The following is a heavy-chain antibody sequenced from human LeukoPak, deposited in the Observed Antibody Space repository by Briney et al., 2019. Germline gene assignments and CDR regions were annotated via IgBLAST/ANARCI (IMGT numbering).Heavy chain of an antibody. V-gene: IGHV3-30*02. CDR1: GFTFNTYA. J-gene: IGHJ3*02. D-gene: IGHD4-17*01. Sequence: GGSLRLSCAASGFTFNTYAMHWVRQAPGKGLEWVAFIRYDGSNKYYADSVKGRFTISRDNSKNTLYLQMNSLRAEDTAVYYCARERSGDSSSVGAFDIWGQGTMVTVSS. CDR2: IRYDGSNK. CDR3: ARERSGDSSSVGAFDI.